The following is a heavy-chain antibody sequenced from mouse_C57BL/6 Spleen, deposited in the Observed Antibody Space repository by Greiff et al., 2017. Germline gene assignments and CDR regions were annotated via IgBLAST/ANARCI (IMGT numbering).Heavy chain of an antibody. CDR1: GYAFTNYL. D-gene: IGHD1-1*01. Sequence: QVHVKQSGAELVRPGTSVKVSCKASGYAFTNYLIEWVKQRPGQGLEWIGVINPGSGGTNYNEKFKGKATLTADKSSSTAYMQLSSLTSEDSAVYFCARSDYYGSSRSYWGQGTTLTVSS. CDR2: INPGSGGT. V-gene: IGHV1-54*01. J-gene: IGHJ2*01. CDR3: ARSDYYGSSRSY.